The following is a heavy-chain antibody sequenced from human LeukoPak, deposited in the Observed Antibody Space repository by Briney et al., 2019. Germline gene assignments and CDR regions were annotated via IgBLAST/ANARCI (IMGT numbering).Heavy chain of an antibody. CDR2: IYTSGST. V-gene: IGHV4-4*07. CDR1: GGSISSYY. CDR3: AREAWYCSSTSCYVGIDY. D-gene: IGHD2-2*01. J-gene: IGHJ4*02. Sequence: PSETLSLTCTVSGGSISSYYWSWIRQPAGKGLEWIGRIYTSGSTNYNPSLKSRVTMSLDTSKNQFSLKLSSVTAADTAVYYCAREAWYCSSTSCYVGIDYWGQGTLVTVSS.